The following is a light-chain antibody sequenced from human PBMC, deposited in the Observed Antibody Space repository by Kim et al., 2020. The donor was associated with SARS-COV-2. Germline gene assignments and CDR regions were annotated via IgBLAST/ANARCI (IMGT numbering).Light chain of an antibody. CDR2: EVS. Sequence: QSALTQPPSASGSPGQSVTISCTGTSSDVGGYNYVSWYQQHPGKAPKLMIYEVSKRPSGVPDRFSGSKSGNTASLTVSGLQAEDEADYYCSSYAGGNNVFGAGTQVTVL. V-gene: IGLV2-8*01. CDR1: SSDVGGYNY. J-gene: IGLJ1*01. CDR3: SSYAGGNNV.